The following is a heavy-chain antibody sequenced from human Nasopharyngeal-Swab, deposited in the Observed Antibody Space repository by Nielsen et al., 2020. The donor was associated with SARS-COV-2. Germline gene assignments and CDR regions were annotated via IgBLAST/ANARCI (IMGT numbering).Heavy chain of an antibody. CDR2: IRSKASSYAT. Sequence: GESLKISCAASGFTFSGSAMHWVRQASGKGLEWVGRIRSKASSYATAYAASVKGRFTISRDDSKNTAYLQMNSLKTEDTAVYYCTRRPLTPANGMDVWGQGTTVTVSS. CDR1: GFTFSGSA. CDR3: TRRPLTPANGMDV. V-gene: IGHV3-73*01. J-gene: IGHJ6*02. D-gene: IGHD1-14*01.